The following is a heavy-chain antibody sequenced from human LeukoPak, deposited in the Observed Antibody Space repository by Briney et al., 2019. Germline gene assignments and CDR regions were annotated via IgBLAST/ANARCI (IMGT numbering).Heavy chain of an antibody. CDR1: GFTVSSNY. CDR2: IYSSGST. CDR3: ARVSYGDSLDY. V-gene: IGHV3-53*01. J-gene: IGHJ4*02. D-gene: IGHD4-17*01. Sequence: GGSLRLSCAASGFTVSSNYMSWVRQAPGKGLEWVSVIYSSGSTYYADSVKGRFTISRDNSKNTLYLQMNSLRAEDTAVYYCARVSYGDSLDYWGQGTLVTVSS.